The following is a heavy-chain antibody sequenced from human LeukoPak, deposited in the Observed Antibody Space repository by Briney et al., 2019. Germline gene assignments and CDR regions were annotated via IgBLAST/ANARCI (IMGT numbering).Heavy chain of an antibody. V-gene: IGHV4-38-2*01. CDR1: GYAICSSHY. Sequence: SETLSLTCDVSGYAICSSHYWGWIRPPPGRGLQWIGHVNFHGTSAYNASLRGRVTISIEASKNRFPLRLTSVTGADAAIYYCARVVSQAAPDWYMDVWGGGTVVIVSS. D-gene: IGHD2-21*01. J-gene: IGHJ2*01. CDR3: ARVVSQAAPDWYMDV. CDR2: VNFHGTS.